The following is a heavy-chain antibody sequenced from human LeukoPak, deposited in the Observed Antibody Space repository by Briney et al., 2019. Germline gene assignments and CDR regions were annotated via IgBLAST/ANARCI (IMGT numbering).Heavy chain of an antibody. Sequence: GGSLRLSCAASGFTFSSYGMHWVRQAPGKGLEWVAVISYDGSNKYYADSVKGRFTISRDNSKNTLYLQMNSLRAEDTAVYYCARDRSGFDPWGQGTLVTVSS. V-gene: IGHV3-30*03. CDR2: ISYDGSNK. CDR3: ARDRSGFDP. CDR1: GFTFSSYG. J-gene: IGHJ5*02.